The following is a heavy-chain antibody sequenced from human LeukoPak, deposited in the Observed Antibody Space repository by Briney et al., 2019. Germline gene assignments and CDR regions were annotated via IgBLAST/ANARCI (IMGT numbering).Heavy chain of an antibody. J-gene: IGHJ4*02. CDR1: GYSFTSYW. CDR2: IYPGDSDT. D-gene: IGHD6-13*01. CDR3: ARQGSGYSSSWDPSY. V-gene: IGHV5-51*01. Sequence: GESLQISFKGSGYSFTSYWIGWVRPMPGKGLEWMGIIYPGDSDTRYSPSSQGQVTISADKSISTAYLQWSSLKASDTAMYYCARQGSGYSSSWDPSYWGQGTLVTVSS.